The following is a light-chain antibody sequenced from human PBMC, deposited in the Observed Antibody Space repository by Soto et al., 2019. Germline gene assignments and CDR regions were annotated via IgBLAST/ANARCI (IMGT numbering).Light chain of an antibody. V-gene: IGLV2-14*01. CDR2: EVN. J-gene: IGLJ3*02. CDR1: TSDVGSYDY. CDR3: IAYTLHRILL. Sequence: QSALTQPASVSGSAGQSITVSCTATTSDVGSYDYVSWYQHHPGKAPKLIISEVNTRPSGVSNRFSGSKSGNTASLTISGLQPEDEAHYYCIAYTLHRILLFGGGTKLTVL.